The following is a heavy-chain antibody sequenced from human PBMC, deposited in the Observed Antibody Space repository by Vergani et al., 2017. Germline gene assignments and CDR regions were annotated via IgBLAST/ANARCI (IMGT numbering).Heavy chain of an antibody. D-gene: IGHD3-16*02. CDR3: ARDKPAITFGGVIVSRNYMDV. V-gene: IGHV4-39*07. CDR2: IYTSGST. J-gene: IGHJ6*03. CDR1: NDSVSNTFYY. Sequence: QVQLQESGPGLVKPSETLSLTCTVSNDSVSNTFYYWGWIRQTPGKRLEWIGSIYTSGSTNYNPSLKSRVTMSVDTSKNQFSLKLSSVTAADTAVYYCARDKPAITFGGVIVSRNYMDVWGKGTTVTVSS.